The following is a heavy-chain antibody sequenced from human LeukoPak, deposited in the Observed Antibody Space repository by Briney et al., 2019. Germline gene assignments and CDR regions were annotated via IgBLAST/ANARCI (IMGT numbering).Heavy chain of an antibody. CDR2: ISSSGGTI. V-gene: IGHV3-11*04. CDR3: ARGGDEGFDY. CDR1: GFTFGAYY. J-gene: IGHJ4*02. Sequence: GGSRRFACGASGFTFGAYYMSWFGQAPGKGLEWVSYISSSGGTIYYADSVKGRFTISGDNAKNSLYLQMNSLRAEDTAVYYCARGGDEGFDYWGQGTLVTVSS. D-gene: IGHD5-12*01.